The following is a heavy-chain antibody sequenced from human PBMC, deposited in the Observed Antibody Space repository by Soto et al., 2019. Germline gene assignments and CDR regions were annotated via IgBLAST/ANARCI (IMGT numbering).Heavy chain of an antibody. CDR3: TTHVVVTAIIHSRRTKVDY. CDR2: IKSKTDGGTT. D-gene: IGHD2-21*02. V-gene: IGHV3-15*07. J-gene: IGHJ4*02. Sequence: GGSLRLSCAASGFTFSNAWMNWVRQAPGKGLEWVGRIKSKTDGGTTDYAAPVKGRFTISRDDSKNTLYLQMNSLKTEDTAVYYCTTHVVVTAIIHSRRTKVDYWGQGTLVTVSS. CDR1: GFTFSNAW.